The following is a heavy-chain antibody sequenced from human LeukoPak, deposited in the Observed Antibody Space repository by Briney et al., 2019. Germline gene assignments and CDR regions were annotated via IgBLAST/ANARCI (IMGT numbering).Heavy chain of an antibody. CDR3: ARDDSGSYSSHFDY. CDR1: GFTFSSYA. J-gene: IGHJ4*02. Sequence: GGSLRLPCAASGFTFSSYAMHWVRQAPGKGLEWVAVISYDGSNKYYADSVKGRFTISRDNSKNTLYLQMNSLRAEDTAVYYCARDDSGSYSSHFDYWGQGTLVTVSS. D-gene: IGHD1-26*01. V-gene: IGHV3-30*01. CDR2: ISYDGSNK.